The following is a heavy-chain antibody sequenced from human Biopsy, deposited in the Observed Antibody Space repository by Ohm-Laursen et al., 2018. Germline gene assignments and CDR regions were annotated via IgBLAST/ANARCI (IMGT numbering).Heavy chain of an antibody. D-gene: IGHD6-19*01. CDR2: ISYSGST. CDR3: AKHGSGWTGDDALHI. J-gene: IGHJ3*02. V-gene: IGHV4-59*08. Sequence: SDTLSLTCTVSGGPISGSSWSWIRQAPGRGLEWVGYISYSGSTSNNPSLKSRITISVDTSKNQISLKVTSVTAADTAVYYCAKHGSGWTGDDALHIWGQGTMVTVSS. CDR1: GGPISGSS.